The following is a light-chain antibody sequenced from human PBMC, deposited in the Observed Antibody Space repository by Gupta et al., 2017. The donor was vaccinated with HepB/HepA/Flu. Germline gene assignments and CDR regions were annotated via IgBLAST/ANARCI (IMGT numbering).Light chain of an antibody. V-gene: IGKV1-5*03. J-gene: IGKJ1*01. Sequence: DIQMTQSPSTLSASLGDRVTITCRASQSISSWLAWYQQKPGEAPKLLIYKASSLESGVPSRFSGSGSGTEFPLTISSLQPDDFATYYCQQYNSYSRTFGQGTKVEIK. CDR3: QQYNSYSRT. CDR1: QSISSW. CDR2: KAS.